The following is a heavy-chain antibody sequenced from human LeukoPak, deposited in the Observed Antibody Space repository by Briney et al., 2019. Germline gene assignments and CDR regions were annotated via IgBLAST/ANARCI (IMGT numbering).Heavy chain of an antibody. CDR2: IIPIFGTA. V-gene: IGHV1-69*13. CDR1: GSTFSSYA. J-gene: IGHJ6*02. CDR3: ARRPFSYYGMDI. D-gene: IGHD6-6*01. Sequence: SVKVSCKASGSTFSSYAISWVRQAPGQGLEWMGGIIPIFGTASYAQKFQGRVTITADESTSTAYMELSSLRSEDTAVYYCARRPFSYYGMDIWGQGTTVTVSS.